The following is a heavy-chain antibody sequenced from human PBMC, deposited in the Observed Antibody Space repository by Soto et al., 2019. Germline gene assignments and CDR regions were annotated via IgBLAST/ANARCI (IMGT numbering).Heavy chain of an antibody. D-gene: IGHD6-6*01. CDR2: IYYSGST. Sequence: PSETLSLTCLVSGGSISSSSYYWGWIRQPPGKGLEWIGRIYYSGSTYYNPSLKSRVTISVDTSKNQCSLKLSSVTAADTAVFYCARHRARNWFDPWGQGTLVTVSS. CDR3: ARHRARNWFDP. V-gene: IGHV4-39*01. CDR1: GGSISSSSYY. J-gene: IGHJ5*02.